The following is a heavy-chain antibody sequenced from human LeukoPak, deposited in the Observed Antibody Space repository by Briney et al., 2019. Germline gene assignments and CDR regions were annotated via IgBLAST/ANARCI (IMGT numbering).Heavy chain of an antibody. CDR3: ARLGTYYYDSSGYYDY. V-gene: IGHV4-39*01. CDR2: IYYSGST. D-gene: IGHD3-22*01. CDR1: GGSISSSSYY. J-gene: IGHJ4*02. Sequence: SETMSLTCTVAGGSISSSSYYWGWIRQPPGKGLEWSGSIYYSGSTYYNPSLKSRVTISVDTSKNQFSLKLSSVTAAGTAVYYCARLGTYYYDSSGYYDYWGQATLVTVSS.